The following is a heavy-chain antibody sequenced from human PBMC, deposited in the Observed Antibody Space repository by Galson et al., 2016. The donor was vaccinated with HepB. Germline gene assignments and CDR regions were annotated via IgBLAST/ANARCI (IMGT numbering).Heavy chain of an antibody. CDR1: GGSFNAYY. J-gene: IGHJ5*02. D-gene: IGHD2-15*01. CDR3: ARVVVAATNWFDP. Sequence: SETLSLTCGVSGGSFNAYYWSWIRQSPGKGLEWIGEINHSGFTKYNPSLKSRVTISVDTSKNQFSLKLTSMTAADTAVYYCARVVVAATNWFDPWGQGTLVTVSS. CDR2: INHSGFT. V-gene: IGHV4-34*01.